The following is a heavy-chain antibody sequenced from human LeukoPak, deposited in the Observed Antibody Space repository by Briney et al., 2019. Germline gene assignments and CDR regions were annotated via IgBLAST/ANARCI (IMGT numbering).Heavy chain of an antibody. V-gene: IGHV4-59*01. Sequence: SETLSLTCTVSGDSISSYYWSWIRQPPGKGLEWIGYIYYSGSTNYNPSLKSRVTISVDTSKNQFSLKLSSVTAADTAVYYCAREYYDILTGYSYYFDYWGQGTLVTVSS. CDR2: IYYSGST. CDR3: AREYYDILTGYSYYFDY. D-gene: IGHD3-9*01. CDR1: GDSISSYY. J-gene: IGHJ4*02.